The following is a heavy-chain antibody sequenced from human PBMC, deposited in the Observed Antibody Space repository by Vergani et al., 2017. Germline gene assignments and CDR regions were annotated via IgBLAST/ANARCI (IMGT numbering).Heavy chain of an antibody. CDR1: GGSISSYY. J-gene: IGHJ5*02. CDR2: IYYSGST. V-gene: IGHV4-59*01. Sequence: QVQLQESGPGLVKPSETLSLTCTVSGGSISSYYWSWIRQPPGKGLEWIGYIYYSGSTNYNPSLKSRVTISVDTSKNQLSLKLSSVTAADTAVYYCARDRSMRTWFDPWGQGTLVTVSS. CDR3: ARDRSMRTWFDP. D-gene: IGHD6-6*01.